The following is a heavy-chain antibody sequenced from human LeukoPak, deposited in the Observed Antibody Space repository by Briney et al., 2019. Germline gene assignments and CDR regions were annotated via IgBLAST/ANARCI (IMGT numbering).Heavy chain of an antibody. Sequence: GRSLRLSCAASGFTFSNYGMHWVRQAPGKGLEWVAVISYDGSNKYYADSVKGRFTISRDNSKNTLYLQMNSLRAEDTAVYYCAKDSTGYTFGPFDYWGQGTLVTVSS. V-gene: IGHV3-30*18. CDR3: AKDSTGYTFGPFDY. J-gene: IGHJ4*02. D-gene: IGHD6-13*01. CDR2: ISYDGSNK. CDR1: GFTFSNYG.